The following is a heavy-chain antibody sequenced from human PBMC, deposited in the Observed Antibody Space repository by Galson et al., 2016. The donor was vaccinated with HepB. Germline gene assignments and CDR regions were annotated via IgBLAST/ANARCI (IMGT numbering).Heavy chain of an antibody. CDR2: ISDTSRYI. J-gene: IGHJ4*02. Sequence: SLRLSCAASGFIFSTHSMNWVRQAPGKGLEWVSSISDTSRYIYYADSVKGRFTISRDNAKNSLYLQMNSLRAEDTAVYYCARFPSGYLVIDHWGQGTLVTVSS. D-gene: IGHD3-22*01. CDR1: GFIFSTHS. CDR3: ARFPSGYLVIDH. V-gene: IGHV3-21*01.